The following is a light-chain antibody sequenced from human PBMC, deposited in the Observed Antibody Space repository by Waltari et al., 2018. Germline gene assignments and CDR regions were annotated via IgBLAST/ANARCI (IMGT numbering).Light chain of an antibody. CDR1: SLRRYY. CDR2: EKN. CDR3: KSRDSSGNQLDMV. V-gene: IGLV3-19*01. J-gene: IGLJ2*01. Sequence: SSDLTQDPAVSVALGQTVRITCQGDSLRRYYADWYQQKPGQAPVLVIYEKNSRPSGIPDRFSGSSSGNTASLTITGAQAEDEADYYCKSRDSSGNQLDMVFGGGTKLTVL.